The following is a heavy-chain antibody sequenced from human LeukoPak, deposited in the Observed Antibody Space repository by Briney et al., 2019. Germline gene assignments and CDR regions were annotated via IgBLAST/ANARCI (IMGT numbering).Heavy chain of an antibody. J-gene: IGHJ4*02. CDR1: GGSISSDYW. D-gene: IGHD3-22*01. CDR2: NHHSGRT. Sequence: PSETLSLTCAVSGGSISSDYWWSWVRQPPGKGLEWIGENHHSGRTNFNPSIKSRVTISLDKSNNHFSLTLSSVTAADTAVYYCARASRDYYDSSGLLDYWGQGALVTVSS. CDR3: ARASRDYYDSSGLLDY. V-gene: IGHV4-4*02.